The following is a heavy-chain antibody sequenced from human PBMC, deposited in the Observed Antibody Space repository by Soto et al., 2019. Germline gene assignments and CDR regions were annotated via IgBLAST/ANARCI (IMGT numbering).Heavy chain of an antibody. CDR2: IYYSGRT. CDR1: GVSIISYY. Sequence: PSETLSLTCTVSGVSIISYYWSWILQPPGKGLEWIGYIYYSGRTNYNPSLKSRVTISVDTSKNQFSLKLSSVTAADTAVYYWAEGGGLPRYDWGHGSMV. V-gene: IGHV4-59*01. D-gene: IGHD5-12*01. CDR3: AEGGGLPRYD. J-gene: IGHJ4*01.